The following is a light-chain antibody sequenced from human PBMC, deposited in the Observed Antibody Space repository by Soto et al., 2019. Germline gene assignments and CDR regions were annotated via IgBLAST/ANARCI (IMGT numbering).Light chain of an antibody. CDR3: PSYPGSSARGV. Sequence: QSALTQPASVSGSPGQSITISCTGTSSDVGGYNYVSWYQQHPGKAPKLMIYDVTNRPSGVSNRFPGSKSGNTASLTISGLQDEDEADYYCPSYPGSSARGVLGGGTKLTVL. J-gene: IGLJ2*01. V-gene: IGLV2-14*01. CDR1: SSDVGGYNY. CDR2: DVT.